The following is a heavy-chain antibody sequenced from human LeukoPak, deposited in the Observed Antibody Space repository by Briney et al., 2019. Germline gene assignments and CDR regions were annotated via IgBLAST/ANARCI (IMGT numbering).Heavy chain of an antibody. CDR1: GGIFSSYA. Sequence: SVKVSCKASGGIFSSYAISWVRQAPGQGLEWMGRIIPILGIANYAQKFQGRVTITADESTSTAYMELSSLRSEDTAVYYCGGCSSSLYMDVWGKGTTVTVSS. D-gene: IGHD6-6*01. J-gene: IGHJ6*03. CDR2: IIPILGIA. CDR3: GGCSSSLYMDV. V-gene: IGHV1-69*04.